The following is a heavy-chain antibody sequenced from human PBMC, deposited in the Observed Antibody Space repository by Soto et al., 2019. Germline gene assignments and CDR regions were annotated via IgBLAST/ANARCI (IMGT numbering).Heavy chain of an antibody. CDR3: AKDPPNYDILTGYYPDDAFDI. V-gene: IGHV3-23*01. J-gene: IGHJ3*02. CDR2: ISGSGGST. CDR1: GFTFSSYD. D-gene: IGHD3-9*01. Sequence: PVGSLRLSCAASGFTFSSYDMSWVRQAPGKGLEWVSAISGSGGSTYYADSVKGRFTISRDNSKNTLYLQMNSLRAEDTAVYYCAKDPPNYDILTGYYPDDAFDIWGQGTMATVSS.